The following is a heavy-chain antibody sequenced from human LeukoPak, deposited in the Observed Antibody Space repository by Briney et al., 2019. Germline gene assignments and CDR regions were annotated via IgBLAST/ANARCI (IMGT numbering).Heavy chain of an antibody. J-gene: IGHJ3*02. V-gene: IGHV3-66*01. CDR2: IYSGGST. D-gene: IGHD3-22*01. CDR3: ARVPLSPIVVVDAFDI. Sequence: GGSLRLSCAASGFTVSSNYMSWVRQAPGKGLEWVSVIYSGGSTYYADSVKGRFTISRDNSENTLYLQMNSLRAEDTAVYYCARVPLSPIVVVDAFDIWGQGTMVTVSS. CDR1: GFTVSSNY.